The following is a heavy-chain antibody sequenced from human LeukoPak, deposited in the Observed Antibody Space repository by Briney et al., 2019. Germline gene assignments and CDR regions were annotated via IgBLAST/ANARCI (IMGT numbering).Heavy chain of an antibody. V-gene: IGHV4-39*01. Sequence: SETLSLTCTVSGGSISSSSYYWGWIRQPPGKGLEWIGTIYYSGSTYYNPSLKSRVTMSVDTSKNHFSLELSSVTAADMAVYYCARHALIVGAPSSLDYWGQGTPVTVSS. CDR3: ARHALIVGAPSSLDY. CDR1: GGSISSSSYY. J-gene: IGHJ4*02. D-gene: IGHD1-26*01. CDR2: IYYSGST.